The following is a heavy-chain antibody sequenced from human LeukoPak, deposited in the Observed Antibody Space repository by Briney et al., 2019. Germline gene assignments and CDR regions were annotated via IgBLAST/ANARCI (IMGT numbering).Heavy chain of an antibody. J-gene: IGHJ4*02. V-gene: IGHV3-23*01. D-gene: IGHD1-1*01. Sequence: GGSLRLSRAASGFTFSSYAMSWVRQAPGKGLEWVSAISGSGGSTYYADSVKGRFTISRDNSRNTVYLQMNSLRAEDTAVYYCANDLGYIQLNLGRGQGTLVTVSS. CDR1: GFTFSSYA. CDR2: ISGSGGST. CDR3: ANDLGYIQLNLG.